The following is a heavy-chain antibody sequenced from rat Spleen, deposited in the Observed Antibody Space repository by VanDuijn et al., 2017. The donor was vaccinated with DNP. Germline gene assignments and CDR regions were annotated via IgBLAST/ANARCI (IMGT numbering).Heavy chain of an antibody. CDR3: VRWNSGHFDY. CDR2: ISYDGSNT. Sequence: EVQLVESGGGLVQPGRSLKLSCAASGFTFSDYYMAWVRQAPTKGLEWVATISYDGSNTNYRDSVQGRFTISRDNAETTLYLQMDSLRSEDTATYYCVRWNSGHFDYWGQGVMVTVSS. CDR1: GFTFSDYY. D-gene: IGHD4-3*01. V-gene: IGHV5-7*01. J-gene: IGHJ2*01.